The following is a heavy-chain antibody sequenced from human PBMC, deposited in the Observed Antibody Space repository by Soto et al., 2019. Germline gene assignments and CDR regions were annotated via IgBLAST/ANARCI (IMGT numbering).Heavy chain of an antibody. CDR1: GCTFSSYA. Sequence: ASVKVSCKSSGCTFSSYAISWVRQAPGKGLEWMGGIIPIFGTANYAQKFQGRVTITADESTSTAYMELSSLRSEDTAVYYCARVPEYYDFWSGYPDYYYYGMDVWGQGTTVTVS. D-gene: IGHD3-3*01. CDR2: IIPIFGTA. CDR3: ARVPEYYDFWSGYPDYYYYGMDV. V-gene: IGHV1-69*13. J-gene: IGHJ6*02.